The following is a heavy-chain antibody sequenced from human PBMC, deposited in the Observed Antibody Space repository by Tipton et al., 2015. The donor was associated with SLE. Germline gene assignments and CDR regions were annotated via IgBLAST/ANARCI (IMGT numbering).Heavy chain of an antibody. V-gene: IGHV4-59*12. Sequence: TLSLTCTVSGDYISSYYWSWIRQPPGKGLEWIGNNYHSGGPNYNPSLKSRVSISLDRSKNQFSLKLGSVTAADTAIYYCARGTYYDLSTGFHGFDPWGQGTLVTVSS. D-gene: IGHD3-9*01. CDR1: GDYISSYY. CDR3: ARGTYYDLSTGFHGFDP. CDR2: NYHSGGP. J-gene: IGHJ5*02.